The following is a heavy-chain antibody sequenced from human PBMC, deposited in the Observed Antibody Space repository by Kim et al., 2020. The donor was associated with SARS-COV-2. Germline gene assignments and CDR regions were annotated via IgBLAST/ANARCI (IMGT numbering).Heavy chain of an antibody. V-gene: IGHV4-39*07. CDR3: AREDLYSRSWRDY. Sequence: SHPSLKSRVTISVDTSNDQFSLKLSAVTAADTAVYYCAREDLYSRSWRDYWGQGTLVTVSS. J-gene: IGHJ4*02. D-gene: IGHD6-13*01.